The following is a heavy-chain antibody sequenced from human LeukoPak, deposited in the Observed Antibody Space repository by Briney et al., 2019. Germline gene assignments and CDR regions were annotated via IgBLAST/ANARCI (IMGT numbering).Heavy chain of an antibody. Sequence: GGSLRLSCAASGFTFGSHAVRWVRQAPGKGLEWLAQIWYDGRNKYYVDSVKGRLTTSRDNSKNTVYLQMNSLRAEDTAVYFCARAWQQLAPYAMDVWGQGTTVTVSS. V-gene: IGHV3-33*01. CDR2: IWYDGRNK. CDR3: ARAWQQLAPYAMDV. D-gene: IGHD6-13*01. J-gene: IGHJ6*02. CDR1: GFTFGSHA.